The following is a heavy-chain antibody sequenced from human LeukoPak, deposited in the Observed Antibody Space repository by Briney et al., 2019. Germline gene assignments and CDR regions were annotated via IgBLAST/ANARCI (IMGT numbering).Heavy chain of an antibody. V-gene: IGHV4-31*03. D-gene: IGHD2-2*01. CDR2: IYYSGST. CDR1: GGSISSGGYY. Sequence: PSETLSLTCTVSGGSISSGGYYWSWIRQHPGKGLEWIGYIYYSGSTYYNPSLKSRVTISVDTSKNQFSLKLSSVTAADTAVYYCARGGKVYTSTSGVFDYWGQGTLVTVSS. J-gene: IGHJ4*02. CDR3: ARGGKVYTSTSGVFDY.